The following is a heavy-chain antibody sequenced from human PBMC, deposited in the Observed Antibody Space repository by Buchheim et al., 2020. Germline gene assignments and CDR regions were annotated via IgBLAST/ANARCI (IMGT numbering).Heavy chain of an antibody. V-gene: IGHV3-21*01. CDR3: AGDSSIADSPEGDHWYFDL. CDR1: GFTFSSYS. J-gene: IGHJ2*01. CDR2: ISSSSSYI. Sequence: EVQLVESGGGLVKPGGSLRLSCAASGFTFSSYSMNWVRQAPGKGLEWVSSISSSSSYIYYADSVKGRFTISRDNAKKSLYLQVNSLRAEDTAEYYSAGDSSIADSPEGDHWYFDLWGRGT. D-gene: IGHD6-6*01.